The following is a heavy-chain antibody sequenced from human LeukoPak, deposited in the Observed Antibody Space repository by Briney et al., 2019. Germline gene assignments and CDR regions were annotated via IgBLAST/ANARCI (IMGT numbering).Heavy chain of an antibody. CDR2: IYYSGST. V-gene: IGHV4-39*07. J-gene: IGHJ6*03. Sequence: PSETLSLTCTVSGGSISSSSYYWGWIRQPPGKGLEWIGNIYYSGSTYYNPSLKSRVTISVDTSKNQFSLKLSSVTAADTAVYCCARIVGESNYYYMDVWGKGTTVTVSS. CDR3: ARIVGESNYYYMDV. D-gene: IGHD3-10*01. CDR1: GGSISSSSYY.